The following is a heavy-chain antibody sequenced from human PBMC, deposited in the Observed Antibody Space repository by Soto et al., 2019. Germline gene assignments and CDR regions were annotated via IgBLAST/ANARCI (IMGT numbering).Heavy chain of an antibody. CDR2: VYYSGST. V-gene: IGHV4-38-2*01. Sequence: SETLSLTCAVSGYSISSGDYWGWIRQAPGKGLEWIGSVYYSGSTHYEPSLRGRIAISVDTLKSQFSLRLTSVTAADTAMYFCARNISTYFDSWGQGIPVTV. CDR1: GYSISSGDY. CDR3: ARNISTYFDS. D-gene: IGHD3-9*01. J-gene: IGHJ4*02.